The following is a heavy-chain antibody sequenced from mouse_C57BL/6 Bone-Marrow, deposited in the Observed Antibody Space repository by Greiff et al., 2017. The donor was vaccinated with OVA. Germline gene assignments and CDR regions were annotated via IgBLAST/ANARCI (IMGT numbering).Heavy chain of an antibody. CDR1: GYTFTNYW. V-gene: IGHV1-63*01. CDR2: IYPGGGYT. J-gene: IGHJ3*01. Sequence: QVHVKQSGAELVRPGTSVKMSCKASGYTFTNYWIGWAKQRPGHGLEWIGDIYPGGGYTNYNEKFKGKATLTADKSSSTAYMQFSSLTSEDSAIYYCARGSLYYYGSSFAYWGQGTLVTVSA. D-gene: IGHD1-1*01. CDR3: ARGSLYYYGSSFAY.